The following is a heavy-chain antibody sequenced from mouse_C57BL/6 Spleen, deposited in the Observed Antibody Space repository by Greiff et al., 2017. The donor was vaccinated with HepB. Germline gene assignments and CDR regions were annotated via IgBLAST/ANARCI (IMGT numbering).Heavy chain of an antibody. CDR3: ARSHYDYDGY. D-gene: IGHD2-4*01. CDR2: IYPGDGDT. V-gene: IGHV1-82*01. Sequence: VKLQQSGPELVKPGASVKISCKASGYAFRSSWMNWVKQRPGKGLEWIGRIYPGDGDTNYNGKFKGKATLTADKSSSTAYMQLSSLTSEDSAVYFCARSHYDYDGYWGQGTTLTVSS. J-gene: IGHJ2*01. CDR1: GYAFRSSW.